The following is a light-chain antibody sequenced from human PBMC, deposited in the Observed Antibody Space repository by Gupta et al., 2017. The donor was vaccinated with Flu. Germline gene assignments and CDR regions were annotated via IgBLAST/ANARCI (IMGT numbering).Light chain of an antibody. Sequence: SYVLTQPPSLSVAPGLTARITCAGNNIGRETVHWYQQKPGQAPVLVVCDDSDRPSGIPERFSGSNSGNMATLTISRVEEGDEADYYCQVWDTNNDHWVFGGGTMLTVL. CDR2: DDS. CDR3: QVWDTNNDHWV. CDR1: NIGRET. V-gene: IGLV3-21*02. J-gene: IGLJ3*02.